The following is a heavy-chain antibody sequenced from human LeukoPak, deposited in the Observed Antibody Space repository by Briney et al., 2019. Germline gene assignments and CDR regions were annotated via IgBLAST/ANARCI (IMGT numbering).Heavy chain of an antibody. V-gene: IGHV4-59*12. CDR2: IYHSGST. D-gene: IGHD2-2*01. CDR3: ARGPRVVPAAYWYFDL. J-gene: IGHJ2*01. Sequence: SETLSLTCTVSGGSISSYYWSWIRQPPGKGLEWIGYIYHSGSTNYNPSLKSRVTMSVDTSKNQFSLKLSSVTAADTAVYYCARGPRVVPAAYWYFDLWGRGTLVTVSS. CDR1: GGSISSYY.